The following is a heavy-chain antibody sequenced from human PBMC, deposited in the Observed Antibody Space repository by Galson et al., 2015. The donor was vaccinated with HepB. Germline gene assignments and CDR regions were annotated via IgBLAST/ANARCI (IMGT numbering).Heavy chain of an antibody. D-gene: IGHD4-17*01. CDR2: INPNTGDT. CDR3: ARDGGWDDYGDFESYHFDY. J-gene: IGHJ4*02. Sequence: SVKVSCKASGYTFIGYHLHWVRQAPGQGLEWMGRINPNTGDTNYAQKFQAWVTMTRDTSINTAYMEVTRLRSDDTAVYYCARDGGWDDYGDFESYHFDYWGQGTLVTVSS. CDR1: GYTFIGYH. V-gene: IGHV1-2*04.